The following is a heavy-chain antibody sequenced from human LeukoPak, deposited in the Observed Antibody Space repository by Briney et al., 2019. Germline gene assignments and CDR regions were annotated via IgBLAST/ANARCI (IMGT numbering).Heavy chain of an antibody. CDR2: ISAYNGST. V-gene: IGHV1-18*01. CDR1: GYTFTSYG. Sequence: ASVKVSCKASGYTFTSYGISWVRQAPGQGLEWMGWISAYNGSTNYAQKLQGRVTMTTDTSTSTAYMELRSLRSDDTAVYYCARRKDIVVVPAASELDYWGQRTLVTVSS. J-gene: IGHJ4*02. D-gene: IGHD2-2*01. CDR3: ARRKDIVVVPAASELDY.